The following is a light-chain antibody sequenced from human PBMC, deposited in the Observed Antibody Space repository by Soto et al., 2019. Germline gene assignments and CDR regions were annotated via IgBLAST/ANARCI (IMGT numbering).Light chain of an antibody. CDR2: GAS. Sequence: EIVLTQSPGTLSLSPGERATLSCRASQIFNSRYLAWYQQKPGQAPRLLIYGASSRASGIPDRFSGSASGTDFTLIINRLEPDDSAVYYCQQYRTLWTFGQGTRVEIK. CDR3: QQYRTLWT. J-gene: IGKJ1*01. CDR1: QIFNSRY. V-gene: IGKV3-20*01.